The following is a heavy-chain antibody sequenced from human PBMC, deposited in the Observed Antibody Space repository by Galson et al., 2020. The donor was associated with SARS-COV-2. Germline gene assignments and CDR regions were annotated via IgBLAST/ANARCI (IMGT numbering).Heavy chain of an antibody. V-gene: IGHV3-30*04. Sequence: GGSLRLSCAASGFTFSSYAMHWVRQAPGKGLEWVAVISYDGSNKYYADSVKGRFTISRDNSKNTLYLQMNSLRAEDTAVYYCAREAYCGGDCYSVCDYGGQGTLVTVSS. CDR1: GFTFSSYA. J-gene: IGHJ4*02. CDR3: AREAYCGGDCYSVCDY. D-gene: IGHD2-21*02. CDR2: ISYDGSNK.